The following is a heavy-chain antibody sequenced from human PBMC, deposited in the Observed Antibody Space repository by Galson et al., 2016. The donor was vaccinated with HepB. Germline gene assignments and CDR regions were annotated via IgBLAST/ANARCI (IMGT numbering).Heavy chain of an antibody. CDR1: GFTVSSTY. J-gene: IGHJ6*02. V-gene: IGHV3-53*01. D-gene: IGHD4-11*01. CDR2: IFSGGST. Sequence: SLRLSCAASGFTVSSTYMSWVRQAPGKGLEWISVIFSGGSTYYADSVKGRFTISRDNSKNTVCLEMNSLRAEDTAVYYCAREGSADCSNCDHWNYGMDVWGQGTTVTVSS. CDR3: AREGSADCSNCDHWNYGMDV.